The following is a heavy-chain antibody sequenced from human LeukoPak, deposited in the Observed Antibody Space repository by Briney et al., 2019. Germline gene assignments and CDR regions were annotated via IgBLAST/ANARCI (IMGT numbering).Heavy chain of an antibody. Sequence: SETLSLTCTVSGGSISSGSYYWSWIRQPAGKGLEWIGRIYTSGSTNYNPSLKSRVTMPVDTSKNQFSLKLSSVTAADTAVYYCARDWGGSPFDYWGQGTLVTVSS. D-gene: IGHD2-21*01. CDR3: ARDWGGSPFDY. CDR1: GGSISSGSYY. CDR2: IYTSGST. V-gene: IGHV4-61*02. J-gene: IGHJ4*02.